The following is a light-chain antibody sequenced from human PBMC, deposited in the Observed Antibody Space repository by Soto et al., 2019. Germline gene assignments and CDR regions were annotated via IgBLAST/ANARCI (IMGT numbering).Light chain of an antibody. J-gene: IGKJ1*01. CDR1: QSVSIN. CDR3: QQYGSSGT. Sequence: EIVSSQSPATLSVSPGERATLSCRASQSVSINLAWYQQKPGQAPRLLIYDASNRASGTPARFSGSGSETDFTLTISRLEPEDFAVYYCQQYGSSGTFGQGTKVDNK. CDR2: DAS. V-gene: IGKV3-20*01.